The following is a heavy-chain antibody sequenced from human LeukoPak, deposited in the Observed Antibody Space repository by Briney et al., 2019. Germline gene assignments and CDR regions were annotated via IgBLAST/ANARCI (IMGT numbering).Heavy chain of an antibody. D-gene: IGHD1-1*01. CDR3: ARHLKTLADNWNIFDY. Sequence: GESLKISCKGSGYSFISYWIGWVRQMPGKGLEWMGIIYPGDSDTRYSPSFRGQVTISADKSISTAYLQWSSLKASDTAMYYCARHLKTLADNWNIFDYWGQGTLVTVSS. CDR2: IYPGDSDT. V-gene: IGHV5-51*01. J-gene: IGHJ4*02. CDR1: GYSFISYW.